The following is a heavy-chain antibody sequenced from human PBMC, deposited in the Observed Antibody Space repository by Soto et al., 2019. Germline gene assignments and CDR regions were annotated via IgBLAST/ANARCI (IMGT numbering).Heavy chain of an antibody. J-gene: IGHJ3*02. D-gene: IGHD1-26*01. Sequence: SGESLKISCKGSGYSFTKYWIGWVRQMPGKGLEWMGIIYPGDSDTRYSPSFQGQVTISADKSISTAYMQWSSLKASDTAMYYCARHLRVGAIDAFDIWGQGTMVTVSS. V-gene: IGHV5-51*01. CDR1: GYSFTKYW. CDR3: ARHLRVGAIDAFDI. CDR2: IYPGDSDT.